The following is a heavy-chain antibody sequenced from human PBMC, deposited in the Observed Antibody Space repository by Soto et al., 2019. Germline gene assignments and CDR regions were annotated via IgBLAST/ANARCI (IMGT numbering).Heavy chain of an antibody. CDR2: ISSSGSTI. Sequence: PGWSLRLSCAASGFTFSSYEMNWVRQAQGKGLEWVSYISSSGSTIYYADSVKGRFAISRDNAKNSLYLQMNSLRAEDTAVYYCARELMRDSSSVNWFDPWGQGTLVTVSS. V-gene: IGHV3-48*03. J-gene: IGHJ5*02. CDR3: ARELMRDSSSVNWFDP. CDR1: GFTFSSYE. D-gene: IGHD6-6*01.